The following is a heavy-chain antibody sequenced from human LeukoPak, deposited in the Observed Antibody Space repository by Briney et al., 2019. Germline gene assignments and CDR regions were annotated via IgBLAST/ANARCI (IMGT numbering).Heavy chain of an antibody. J-gene: IGHJ3*02. Sequence: SETLSLTCTVSNYSISSGYYWAWIRQPPGRGLEWIGSLYHSGSTYYNPSLKSRVTISVDTSKNQFSLKLSSVTAADTAVYYCARGGPDAFDIWGQGTMVTVSS. CDR1: NYSISSGYY. CDR3: ARGGPDAFDI. CDR2: LYHSGST. V-gene: IGHV4-38-2*02. D-gene: IGHD5-12*01.